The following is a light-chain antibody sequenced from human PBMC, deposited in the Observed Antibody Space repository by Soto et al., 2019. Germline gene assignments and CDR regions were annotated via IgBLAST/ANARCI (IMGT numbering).Light chain of an antibody. CDR1: QSVISSY. CDR3: QQYGGSSWT. J-gene: IGKJ1*01. Sequence: EIVLTQSPCTLSLSPGERATISCRASQSVISSYLAWYQQKPGQAPRLLIFGASSRATGIPDRFSGSGSGTDFTLTISRLEPEDFAVYYCQQYGGSSWTFGQGTKVDIK. CDR2: GAS. V-gene: IGKV3-20*01.